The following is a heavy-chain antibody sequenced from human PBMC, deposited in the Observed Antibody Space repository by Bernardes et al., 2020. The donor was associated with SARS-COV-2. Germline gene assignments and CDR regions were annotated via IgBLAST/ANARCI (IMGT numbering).Heavy chain of an antibody. J-gene: IGHJ4*02. D-gene: IGHD6-6*01. CDR1: GYTFTSFV. CDR3: ARRALAPRADYFFDH. CDR2: INAANGNT. V-gene: IGHV1-3*01. Sequence: ASVKVSCKASGYTFTSFVVHWVRHAPGQRPEWLGWINAANGNTKSSVTVQDRLIITMDSSANTVYMELTGLRSSDTALYYCARRALAPRADYFFDHWGQGTQVTVSS.